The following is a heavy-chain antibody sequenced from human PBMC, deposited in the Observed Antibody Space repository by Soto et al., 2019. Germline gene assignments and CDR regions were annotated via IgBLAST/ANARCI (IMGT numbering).Heavy chain of an antibody. J-gene: IGHJ5*02. D-gene: IGHD3-10*01. CDR3: ARYGSGSSVWFDP. CDR2: IYYSGST. V-gene: IGHV4-59*01. Sequence: QVQLQESGPGLVKPSETLSLTCTVSGGSMSSYYWSWIRQPPGKGLEWIGYIYYSGSTIYNPSLTSRVTISVHTSKNQFSLKLSSVTAADTAVYYCARYGSGSSVWFDPWGQGNLVTVSP. CDR1: GGSMSSYY.